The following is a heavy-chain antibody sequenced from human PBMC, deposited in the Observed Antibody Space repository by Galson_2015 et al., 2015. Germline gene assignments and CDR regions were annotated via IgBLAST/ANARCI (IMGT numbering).Heavy chain of an antibody. D-gene: IGHD3-3*01. CDR3: AKVLQPRGRITIFGVVAPTGY. Sequence: SLRLSCAASGFTFSSYAMSWVRQAPGKGLEWVSAISGSGGSTYYADSVKGRFTISRDNSKNTLYLQMNSLRAEDTAVYYCAKVLQPRGRITIFGVVAPTGYWGQGTLVTVSS. J-gene: IGHJ4*02. CDR2: ISGSGGST. CDR1: GFTFSSYA. V-gene: IGHV3-23*01.